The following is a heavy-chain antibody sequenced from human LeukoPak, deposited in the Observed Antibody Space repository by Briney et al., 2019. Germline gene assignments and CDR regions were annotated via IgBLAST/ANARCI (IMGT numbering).Heavy chain of an antibody. V-gene: IGHV1-2*02. D-gene: IGHD3-3*01. Sequence: PSASVKVSCKASGYTFTGYYMHLVRQAPGQGLEWMGWINPNSGGTNYAQKFQGRVTMTRDTSISTAYMELSRLRSDDTAVYYCARESDFWSGESDYWGRGTLVTVSS. CDR3: ARESDFWSGESDY. CDR2: INPNSGGT. J-gene: IGHJ4*02. CDR1: GYTFTGYY.